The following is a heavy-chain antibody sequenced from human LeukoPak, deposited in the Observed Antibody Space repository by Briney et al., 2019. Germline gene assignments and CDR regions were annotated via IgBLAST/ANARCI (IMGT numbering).Heavy chain of an antibody. J-gene: IGHJ4*02. CDR1: GFTFSSYS. D-gene: IGHD2-2*01. CDR3: ASILDPYCSSTSCTDY. V-gene: IGHV3-21*01. CDR2: ISSSSSYI. Sequence: GGSLRLSCAASGFTFSSYSMYWVRQAPGKGLEWVSSISSSSSYIYYADSVKGRFTISRDNAKNSLYLQMNSLRAEDTAVYYCASILDPYCSSTSCTDYWGQGTLVTVSS.